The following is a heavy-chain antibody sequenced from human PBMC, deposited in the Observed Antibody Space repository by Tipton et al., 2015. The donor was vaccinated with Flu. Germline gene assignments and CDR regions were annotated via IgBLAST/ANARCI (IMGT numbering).Heavy chain of an antibody. CDR3: ARLTRNGTTTGPVDY. V-gene: IGHV5-51*01. CDR2: IYPGDSDT. J-gene: IGHJ4*02. CDR1: GYSFTSYW. D-gene: IGHD1-1*01. Sequence: QLVQSGAEVKKPGESLKISCKGSGYSFTSYWIGWVRQMPGKGLEWMGIIYPGDSDTRYSPSLQGQVTISADKSIRTAYLQWSSLKASDTAMYYCARLTRNGTTTGPVDYWGQGTLLTVSS.